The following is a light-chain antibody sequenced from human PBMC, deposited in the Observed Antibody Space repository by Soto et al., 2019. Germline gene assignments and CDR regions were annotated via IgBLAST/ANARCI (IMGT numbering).Light chain of an antibody. CDR3: QQYNNWPPWT. Sequence: EIILTQSPGTLSLSPGEGATLSCKASQTVISTHLAWYQQKPGQAPRLLIYATSNRGTGIPDRFSGSGSGTEFTLTISSLQSEDFAVYYCQQYNNWPPWTFGQGTKVDIK. J-gene: IGKJ1*01. CDR1: QTVISTH. V-gene: IGKV3D-15*01. CDR2: ATS.